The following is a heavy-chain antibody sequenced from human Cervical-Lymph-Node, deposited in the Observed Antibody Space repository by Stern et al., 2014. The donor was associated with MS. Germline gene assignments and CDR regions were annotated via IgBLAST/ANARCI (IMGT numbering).Heavy chain of an antibody. V-gene: IGHV4-31*03. D-gene: IGHD3-16*01. CDR2: IYYSGST. CDR3: ARGGIRHYYYYGMDV. J-gene: IGHJ6*02. Sequence: QVQLQESGPGLVKPSQTLSLTCTVSGGSISSGGYYWSWIRQHPGKGLEWIGYIYYSGSTYYNPSLKSRVTISVDTSKNQFSLKLSSVTAADTAVYYCARGGIRHYYYYGMDVWGQGTTVTVSS. CDR1: GGSISSGGYY.